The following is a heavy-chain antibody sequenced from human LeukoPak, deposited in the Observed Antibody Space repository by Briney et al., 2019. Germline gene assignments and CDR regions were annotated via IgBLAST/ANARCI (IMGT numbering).Heavy chain of an antibody. V-gene: IGHV3-23*01. CDR2: ISGSGGST. D-gene: IGHD2-15*01. Sequence: GGSLRLSCVASGFTFNSYAMRWVRQAPGKGLEWVAAISGSGGSTYYADSVKGRFTISRDSSRDTLYLQIDSLSAEHTAVYYCAKSANYFFYGLDVWGQGTTVTVSS. CDR3: AKSANYFFYGLDV. J-gene: IGHJ6*02. CDR1: GFTFNSYA.